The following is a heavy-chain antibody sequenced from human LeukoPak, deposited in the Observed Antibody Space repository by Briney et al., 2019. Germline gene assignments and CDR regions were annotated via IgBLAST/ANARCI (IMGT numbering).Heavy chain of an antibody. D-gene: IGHD2-21*01. CDR2: IYTSGST. CDR3: ARAGITVIDNNWFDP. Sequence: SETLSLTCTVSGASISSDYWSWIRQPAGKGLEWIGRIYTSGSTNYNPSLKSRVTISVDTSKNQFSLKLSSVTAADTAVYYCARAGITVIDNNWFDPWGQGTLVTVSS. V-gene: IGHV4-4*07. CDR1: GASISSDY. J-gene: IGHJ5*02.